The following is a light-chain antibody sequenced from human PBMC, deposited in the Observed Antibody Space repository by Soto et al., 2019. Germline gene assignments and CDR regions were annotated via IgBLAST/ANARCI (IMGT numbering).Light chain of an antibody. CDR3: MQGTHWPPLYT. CDR1: QSFVYTGRDIY. V-gene: IGKV2-30*01. Sequence: DVVMTQSPLSLPVTLGQPASISCRTSQSFVYTGRDIYLSWFHQRPGQSPRRLIYKVSNRDSGVPDRFSGSGSGSDFTLKISRVEAEDVGVYYCMQGTHWPPLYTFGQGTKLEIK. CDR2: KVS. J-gene: IGKJ2*01.